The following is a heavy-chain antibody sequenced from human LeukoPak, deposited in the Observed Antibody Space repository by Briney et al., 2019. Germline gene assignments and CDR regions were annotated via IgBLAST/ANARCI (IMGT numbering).Heavy chain of an antibody. Sequence: SETLSLTCTVSGGSISSYYWSWIRQPPGKGLEWIGYIYYSGSTNYNPSLKSRVTISVATSKNQFSPKLSSVTAADTAVYYCAIWRGLGYCSSTSCFRFDPWGQGTLVTVSS. CDR3: AIWRGLGYCSSTSCFRFDP. D-gene: IGHD2-2*01. J-gene: IGHJ5*02. CDR1: GGSISSYY. V-gene: IGHV4-59*01. CDR2: IYYSGST.